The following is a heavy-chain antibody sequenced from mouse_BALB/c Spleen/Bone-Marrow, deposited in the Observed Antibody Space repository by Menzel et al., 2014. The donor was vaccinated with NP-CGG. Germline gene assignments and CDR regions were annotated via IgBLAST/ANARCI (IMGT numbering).Heavy chain of an antibody. J-gene: IGHJ2*01. D-gene: IGHD2-4*01. CDR3: ARHGITRLLDY. CDR1: GFTFSSYA. V-gene: IGHV5-9-3*01. Sequence: EVQLQESGGGLVKPGGSLKLSCAASGFTFSSYAMSWVSQTPEKRLEWVATISSGGSYTYYPDSVKGRFTISRDNAKNTLYLQMSSLRSEDTAMYYCARHGITRLLDYWGQGTTLTVSS. CDR2: ISSGGSYT.